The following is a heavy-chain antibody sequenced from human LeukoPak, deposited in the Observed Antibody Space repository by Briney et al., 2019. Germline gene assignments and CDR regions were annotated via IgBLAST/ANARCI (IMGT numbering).Heavy chain of an antibody. J-gene: IGHJ4*02. Sequence: TGGSLRLSCAASGFTFSSHWMHWVRQTPGKGLVWVSRINTDESKINHADSVKGRFTISRDNAKNMLYLQMNSLRAEDTAVYYCARVIWGSPYYFDYWGQGTLVTVSS. CDR2: INTDESKI. V-gene: IGHV3-74*01. CDR3: ARVIWGSPYYFDY. CDR1: GFTFSSHW. D-gene: IGHD7-27*01.